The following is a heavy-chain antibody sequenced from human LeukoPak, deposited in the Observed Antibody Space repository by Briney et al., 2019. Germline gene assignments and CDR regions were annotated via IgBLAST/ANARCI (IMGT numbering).Heavy chain of an antibody. V-gene: IGHV2-5*02. D-gene: IGHD3-10*01. Sequence: ESGPTLVKPTQTLTLTCTFSGFSLSTSGVGVAWIRRPPGKALEWLALIYWDVDKRYSPSLKSRLTLTKDTSKNQVVLTMTDMDPVDTATYYYAHSRVYYYGSGSYFPKTLDYWGQGTLVTVSS. CDR1: GFSLSTSGVG. CDR2: IYWDVDK. CDR3: AHSRVYYYGSGSYFPKTLDY. J-gene: IGHJ4*02.